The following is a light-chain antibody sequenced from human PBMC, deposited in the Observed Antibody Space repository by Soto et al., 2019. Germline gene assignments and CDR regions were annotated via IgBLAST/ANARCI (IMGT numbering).Light chain of an antibody. Sequence: QSALTQPASVSGSPGQSITISCTGTSSDVGSYNFVSWYQQHPGKAPKLIIYDVSNRPSGVSDRFSGSKSGTTASLTISGLQAEDEADYHCSSYTSSTTVIFGGGTKLTVL. J-gene: IGLJ2*01. V-gene: IGLV2-14*01. CDR2: DVS. CDR1: SSDVGSYNF. CDR3: SSYTSSTTVI.